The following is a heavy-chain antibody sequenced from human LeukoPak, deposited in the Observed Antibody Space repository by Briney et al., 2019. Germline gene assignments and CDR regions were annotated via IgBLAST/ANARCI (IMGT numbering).Heavy chain of an antibody. V-gene: IGHV3-23*01. J-gene: IGHJ6*02. D-gene: IGHD2-15*01. CDR1: GFTFSSYA. CDR2: ISGSGGST. CDR3: AKDCSGGSCYSAYYYYGMDV. Sequence: GGSLRLSCAASGFTFSSYAMSWVRQAPGKGLEWVSAISGSGGSTYYADSVKGRFTISRDNSKNTLYLQMNSPRAEDTAVYYCAKDCSGGSCYSAYYYYGMDVWGQGTTVTVSS.